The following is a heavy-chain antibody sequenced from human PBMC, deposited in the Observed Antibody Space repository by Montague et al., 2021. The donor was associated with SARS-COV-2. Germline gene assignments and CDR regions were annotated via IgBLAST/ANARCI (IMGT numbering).Heavy chain of an antibody. J-gene: IGHJ6*02. Sequence: SLRLSCAASGFTFSSYWMHWVRQAPGKGLVWVSRIKNDGSITNYADSAKGRFTISRDNAKDTLSLQMNSLRAEDTAVYYCARSSGSGHYYYYALDVWGPGTTVTVSS. CDR3: ARSSGSGHYYYYALDV. CDR2: IKNDGSIT. D-gene: IGHD3-10*01. CDR1: GFTFSSYW. V-gene: IGHV3-74*01.